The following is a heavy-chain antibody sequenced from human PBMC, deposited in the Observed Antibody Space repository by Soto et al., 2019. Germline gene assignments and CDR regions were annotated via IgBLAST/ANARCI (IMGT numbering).Heavy chain of an antibody. CDR3: ASPKRACYTWFDP. D-gene: IGHD2-15*01. CDR1: GDTIITGGYT. V-gene: IGHV4-39*01. Sequence: SETLSLTCDVSGDTIITGGYTWAWIRQPPVKWLEWIGSIYCSGSTYYNPSLKSRLTVSLYTSKNQFSLNLSSVTAADTAVYYCASPKRACYTWFDPWGQGTLVTVSS. J-gene: IGHJ5*02. CDR2: IYCSGST.